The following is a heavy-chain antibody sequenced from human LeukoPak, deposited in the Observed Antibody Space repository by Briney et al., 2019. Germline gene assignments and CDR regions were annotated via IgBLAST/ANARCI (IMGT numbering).Heavy chain of an antibody. V-gene: IGHV3-21*01. CDR1: GFTFSNYS. J-gene: IGHJ3*02. CDR2: ISSSSSYI. Sequence: GGSLRLSCVGSGFTFSNYSFNWVRQAPGKGLEWVSSISSSSSYIYYADSVKGRFTISRDNAKNSLYLQMNSLRAEDTAVYYCARQTTWDAFDIWGQGTMVTVSS. D-gene: IGHD4-11*01. CDR3: ARQTTWDAFDI.